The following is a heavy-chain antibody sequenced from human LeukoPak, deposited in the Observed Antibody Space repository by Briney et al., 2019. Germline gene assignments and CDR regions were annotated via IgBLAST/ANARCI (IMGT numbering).Heavy chain of an antibody. CDR2: IKEDGSGI. V-gene: IGHV3-7*01. CDR3: ARGDTRGYYYRFFDY. Sequence: GGSLRLSCVVSGFTFSDYWMSWVRQAPGKGLEWVANIKEDGSGIYYVDSVEGRFTISRDNAKKSLYLQMNSLRAEDTAVYYCARGDTRGYYYRFFDYWGQGTLVTVSS. D-gene: IGHD3-22*01. J-gene: IGHJ4*02. CDR1: GFTFSDYW.